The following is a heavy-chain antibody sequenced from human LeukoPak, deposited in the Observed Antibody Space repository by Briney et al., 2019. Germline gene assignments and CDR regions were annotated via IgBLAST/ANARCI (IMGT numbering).Heavy chain of an antibody. D-gene: IGHD3-10*01. Sequence: GGSLGLSCAASGFTFRSYWMSWVRQAPGKGLEWVANIKQDGSEKYYVDSVKGRLTISRDNAKNSLYLQMNSLRAEDTAVFYCARVMQLAFDIWGQGTMVTVSS. CDR1: GFTFRSYW. CDR2: IKQDGSEK. V-gene: IGHV3-7*01. CDR3: ARVMQLAFDI. J-gene: IGHJ3*02.